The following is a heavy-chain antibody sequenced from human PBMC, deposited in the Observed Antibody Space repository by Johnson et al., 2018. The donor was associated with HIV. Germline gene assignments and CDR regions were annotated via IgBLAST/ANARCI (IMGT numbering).Heavy chain of an antibody. CDR1: GFTFSNYW. CDR2: IKQDGSEK. J-gene: IGHJ3*02. D-gene: IGHD3-22*01. CDR3: ARPRVSSGRHGAFEI. Sequence: VESGGDWVQPGRSLRLSCAASGFTFSNYWMSWVRQAPGKGLEWVANIKQDGSEKYYVDSVKGRFNISRDNAKNSLFLQMNSLRAEDTAVYYCARPRVSSGRHGAFEIWGQGTMVTVSS. V-gene: IGHV3-7*01.